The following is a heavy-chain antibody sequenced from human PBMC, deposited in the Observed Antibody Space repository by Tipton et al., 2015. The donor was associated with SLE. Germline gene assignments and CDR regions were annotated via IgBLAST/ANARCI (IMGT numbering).Heavy chain of an antibody. CDR1: GVPISRYY. V-gene: IGHV4-59*01. D-gene: IGHD3-3*01. CDR3: ARGVPMLYDFRSASWLGPFDA. J-gene: IGHJ5*02. CDR2: ISNSGST. Sequence: TLSLTCTVSGVPISRYYWNWIRQSPGNGLEWIGYISNSGSTNYNPSLKSRVTILVDTSKNQLSLELSSVTAADTAVYYCARGVPMLYDFRSASWLGPFDAWGQGNLVVVSS.